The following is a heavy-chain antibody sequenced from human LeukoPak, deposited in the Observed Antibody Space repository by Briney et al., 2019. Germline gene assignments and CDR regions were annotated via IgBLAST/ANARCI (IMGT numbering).Heavy chain of an antibody. CDR1: GFTFTSSR. Sequence: PGGSLRLSCAASGFTFTSSRMLWVRQTPGKGLVWVSNINTDGSSTNYADSVKGRFTISRDNAKNTLFLQMNSLRAEDTAIYYCVRNWGEDYWGQGTLVTVSS. D-gene: IGHD7-27*01. V-gene: IGHV3-74*01. J-gene: IGHJ4*02. CDR3: VRNWGEDY. CDR2: INTDGSST.